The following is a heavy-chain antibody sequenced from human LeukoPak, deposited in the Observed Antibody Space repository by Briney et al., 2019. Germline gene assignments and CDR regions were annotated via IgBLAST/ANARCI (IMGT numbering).Heavy chain of an antibody. Sequence: SETLSLTCTVSGYSISSGYYWGWIRQPPGKGLEWIGSIYHSGSTNYNPSLKSRVTISLDTSRNQFSLNLNSVTAADTAVYYCAKSNGYGLVDIWGQGTMVTVSS. V-gene: IGHV4-38-2*02. CDR3: AKSNGYGLVDI. D-gene: IGHD3-10*01. CDR1: GYSISSGYY. CDR2: IYHSGST. J-gene: IGHJ3*02.